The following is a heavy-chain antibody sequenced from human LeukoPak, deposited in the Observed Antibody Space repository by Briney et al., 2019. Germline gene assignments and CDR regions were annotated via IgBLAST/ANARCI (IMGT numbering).Heavy chain of an antibody. CDR2: ISGSGGSA. J-gene: IGHJ5*02. CDR3: AKDLAVMVRSWFDP. V-gene: IGHV3-23*01. D-gene: IGHD3-10*01. CDR1: GFTFSSYA. Sequence: GGSLRLSCAASGFTFSSYAMSWVRQAPGKGLEWVSAISGSGGSAYYADSVKGRFTISRDNSKNTLYLQMNSLRAEDTAVYYCAKDLAVMVRSWFDPWGQGTLVTVSS.